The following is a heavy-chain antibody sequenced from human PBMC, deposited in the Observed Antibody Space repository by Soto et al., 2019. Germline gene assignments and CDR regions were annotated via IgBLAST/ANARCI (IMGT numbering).Heavy chain of an antibody. CDR2: IKADGSGK. J-gene: IGHJ4*02. CDR3: ARVGDGYSSSSTDY. D-gene: IGHD6-6*01. CDR1: GFTFRTYW. V-gene: IGHV3-7*05. Sequence: EVQLVESGGGLVQPGGSLRLSCTASGFTFRTYWMSWVRQAPGTGLEWVANIKADGSGKYYVDSVKGRFTISRDNAKNSLDLQMNSLRAADTAVYYCARVGDGYSSSSTDYWGQGTLVTVSS.